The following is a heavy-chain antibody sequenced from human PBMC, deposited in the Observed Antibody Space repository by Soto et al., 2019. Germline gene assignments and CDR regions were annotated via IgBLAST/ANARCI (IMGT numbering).Heavy chain of an antibody. V-gene: IGHV3-23*01. D-gene: IGHD3-16*01. CDR3: ARNGGARAQYTGAY. Sequence: GGSVRLSCAASGFPFSINAMTLVRQSPGKGLEWVSSISGSGDGTHYADSVKGRFTISRDNSKNTLYLQMNSLRAEDTARYYCARNGGARAQYTGAYWVQGALVTVSS. CDR2: ISGSGDGT. CDR1: GFPFSINA. J-gene: IGHJ4*02.